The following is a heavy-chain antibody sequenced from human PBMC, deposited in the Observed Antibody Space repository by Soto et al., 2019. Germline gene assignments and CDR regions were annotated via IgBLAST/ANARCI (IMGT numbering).Heavy chain of an antibody. Sequence: GGSLRLSCAASGFTFSSCAMGWVRQAPGKGLEWVSDIIDSGASTYYADSVKGRFTISRDNSKNTLYLQMNSLRAEDTAVYYCARDRVESGYPEYFQHWGQGTLVTVSS. D-gene: IGHD3-22*01. V-gene: IGHV3-23*01. CDR2: IIDSGAST. J-gene: IGHJ1*01. CDR3: ARDRVESGYPEYFQH. CDR1: GFTFSSCA.